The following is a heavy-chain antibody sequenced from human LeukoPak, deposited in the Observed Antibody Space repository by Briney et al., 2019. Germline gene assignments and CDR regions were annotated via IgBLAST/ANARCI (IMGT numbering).Heavy chain of an antibody. CDR3: ATGLTTVTFNFDY. CDR1: GYTLTELS. J-gene: IGHJ4*02. V-gene: IGHV1-24*01. D-gene: IGHD4-17*01. CDR2: FDPEDGET. Sequence: ASVKVSFKVSGYTLTELSTHWVRQAPGKGLEWMGGFDPEDGETIYAQKFQGRVTMTEDTSTDTAYMELSSLRSEDTAVYYCATGLTTVTFNFDYWGQGTLVTVSS.